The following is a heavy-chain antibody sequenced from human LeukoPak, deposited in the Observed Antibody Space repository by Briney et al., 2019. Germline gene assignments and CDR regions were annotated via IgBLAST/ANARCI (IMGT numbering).Heavy chain of an antibody. D-gene: IGHD3-10*01. CDR2: INHSGST. J-gene: IGHJ4*02. V-gene: IGHV4-39*07. CDR1: GASISSGSNY. CDR3: ARDRLWFGELSYFDY. Sequence: SETLSLTCSVSGASISSGSNYWGWIRQPPGKTLEWIGEINHSGSTNYNPSLKSRVTISVDTSKNQFSLKLSSVTAADTAVYYCARDRLWFGELSYFDYWGQGTLVTVSS.